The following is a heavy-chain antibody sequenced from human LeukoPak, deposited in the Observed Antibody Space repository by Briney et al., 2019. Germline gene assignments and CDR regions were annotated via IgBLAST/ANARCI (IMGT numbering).Heavy chain of an antibody. CDR2: ISGSGATT. Sequence: GGSLGLSCAASRLTLSNYAMAWVRQAPGKGLEWVSGISGSGATTYYADSVKGRFTISRDNSNNMLYLQLDSLRAEDTAVYYCAKDHEDGDYVLSGMDVWGQGTTVTVSS. V-gene: IGHV3-23*01. J-gene: IGHJ6*02. CDR3: AKDHEDGDYVLSGMDV. D-gene: IGHD4-17*01. CDR1: RLTLSNYA.